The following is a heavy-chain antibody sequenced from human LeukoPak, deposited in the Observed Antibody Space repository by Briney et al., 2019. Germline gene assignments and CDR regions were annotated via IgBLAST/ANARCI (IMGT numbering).Heavy chain of an antibody. Sequence: GASVKVSCKASGYIFTSYGISWVRQAPGQGLEWMGWISVYNGNTNYPQRLQGRVTMTTDTSTTTAYMELRSLRSDDTAVYYCARGDSTYMHYWGQGTLVTVSS. V-gene: IGHV1-18*01. D-gene: IGHD6-13*01. J-gene: IGHJ4*02. CDR1: GYIFTSYG. CDR2: ISVYNGNT. CDR3: ARGDSTYMHY.